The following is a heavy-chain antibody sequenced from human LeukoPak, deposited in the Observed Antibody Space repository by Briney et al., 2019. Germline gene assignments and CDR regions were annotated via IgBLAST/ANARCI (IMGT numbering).Heavy chain of an antibody. D-gene: IGHD1-26*01. V-gene: IGHV3-11*05. CDR3: AKDGPLVGPYYFDY. J-gene: IGHJ4*02. CDR2: ISSSSSYT. CDR1: GFTFSDYY. Sequence: SGGSLRLSCAASGFTFSDYYMSWIRQAPGKGLEWVSYISSSSSYTNYADSVKGRFTISRDNSKNMLYLQMNSLRAEDTAVYYCAKDGPLVGPYYFDYWGQGSLVTVSS.